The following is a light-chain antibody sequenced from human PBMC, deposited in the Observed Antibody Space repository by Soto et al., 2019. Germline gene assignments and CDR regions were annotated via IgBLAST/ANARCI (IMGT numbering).Light chain of an antibody. CDR1: QDISNY. J-gene: IGKJ3*01. V-gene: IGKV1-33*01. CDR2: DAS. Sequence: DIQMTQSPSSLSASVGDRVTITCQASQDISNYLNWYQQKPGKAPKLLIYDASNLETGVPSRFSGSGSGTDFTFTISSLQPEDIATYYCQQYDNLPFTLGPATKVDIK. CDR3: QQYDNLPFT.